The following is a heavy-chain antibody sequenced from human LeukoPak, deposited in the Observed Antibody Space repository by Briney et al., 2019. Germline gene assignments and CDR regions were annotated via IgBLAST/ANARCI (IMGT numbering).Heavy chain of an antibody. CDR3: ARDRGIHDY. CDR1: GGSISSYY. Sequence: SETLSLTCTVSGDSVSGGSISSYYWSWIRRPPGKGLEWVGYMLNSASTNNNPSLKSRATISIDTSKNQISLKLSSVTAADTAVYYCARDRGIHDYWGQGTLVTVSS. D-gene: IGHD3-10*01. J-gene: IGHJ4*02. CDR2: MLNSAST. V-gene: IGHV4-4*08.